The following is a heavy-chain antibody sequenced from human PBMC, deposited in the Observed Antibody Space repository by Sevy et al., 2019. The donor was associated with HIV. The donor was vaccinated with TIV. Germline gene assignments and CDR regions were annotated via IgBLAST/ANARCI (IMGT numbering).Heavy chain of an antibody. J-gene: IGHJ4*02. CDR2: ISSSSSYI. CDR3: ARDPTNYYGDYFFDY. V-gene: IGHV3-21*01. CDR1: AFTFSSYS. D-gene: IGHD4-17*01. Sequence: GGSLRLSCAASAFTFSSYSKNWVRQAPGKGLEWVSSISSSSSYIYYADSVKGRFTISRDNAKNSLYLQMNSLRAEDTAVYYCARDPTNYYGDYFFDYWGQGTLVTVSS.